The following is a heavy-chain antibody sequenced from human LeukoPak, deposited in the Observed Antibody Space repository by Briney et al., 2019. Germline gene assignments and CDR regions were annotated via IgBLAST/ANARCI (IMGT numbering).Heavy chain of an antibody. J-gene: IGHJ4*02. V-gene: IGHV3-7*01. D-gene: IGHD1-7*01. Sequence: GGSLTLSCVGSEFTFSNYWMNWVRQDPGNGLEWVANIKGSDKGHVDSVKGRFSVSRDDARNSLYLQMDSLRAEDTAVYYCARDVDWNYDLWGQGTVVRVSS. CDR1: EFTFSNYW. CDR3: ARDVDWNYDL. CDR2: IKGSDK.